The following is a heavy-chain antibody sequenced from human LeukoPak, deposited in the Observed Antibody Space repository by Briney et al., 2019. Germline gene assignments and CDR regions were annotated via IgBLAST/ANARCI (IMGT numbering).Heavy chain of an antibody. CDR2: IYYSGST. CDR3: AREKSTGYWFDP. V-gene: IGHV4-30-4*08. D-gene: IGHD3-22*01. Sequence: SETLSLTCTVSGGSISSGDYYWSWIRQPPGKGLEWIGYIYYSGSTYYNPSLKSRVTISVDTSKNQFSLKLSSVTAADTAVYYCAREKSTGYWFDPWGQVTLVTVSS. J-gene: IGHJ5*02. CDR1: GGSISSGDYY.